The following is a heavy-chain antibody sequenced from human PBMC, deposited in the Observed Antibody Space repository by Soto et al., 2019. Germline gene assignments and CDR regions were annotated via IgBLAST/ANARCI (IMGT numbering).Heavy chain of an antibody. CDR1: GFPFSDCS. V-gene: IGHV3-48*02. J-gene: IGHJ5*02. CDR3: ARDQRRKPVDL. Sequence: EAQLVESGGGLVQPGESLRLSCAASGFPFSDCSMNWVRQAPGKGPEWVAYISSSGSTTHYAESVKGRFSVSRDNAKNSLYLQMNSLRDDDTAVYECARDQRRKPVDLWGQGSLVTVSS. CDR2: ISSSGSTT.